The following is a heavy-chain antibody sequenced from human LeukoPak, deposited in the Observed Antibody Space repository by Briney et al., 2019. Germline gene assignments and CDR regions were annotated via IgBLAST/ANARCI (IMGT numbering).Heavy chain of an antibody. CDR3: ATPFTGGGPPY. CDR1: GYPFTNYW. J-gene: IGHJ4*02. D-gene: IGHD3-16*01. Sequence: ASVKVSCKASGYPFTNYWLHWVRQAPGQGLEWMGWIVPDTGDTNYAQKFRGRVTVTRDTSISTAYMELSGLRSDDAAVYYCATPFTGGGPPYWGQGTLVTVSS. CDR2: IVPDTGDT. V-gene: IGHV1-2*02.